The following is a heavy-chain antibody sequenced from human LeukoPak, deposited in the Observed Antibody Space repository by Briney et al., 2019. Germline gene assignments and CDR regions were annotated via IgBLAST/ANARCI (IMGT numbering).Heavy chain of an antibody. CDR2: IYSGGTT. CDR1: GLTVSNNF. J-gene: IGHJ6*02. V-gene: IGHV3-66*01. D-gene: IGHD6-6*01. Sequence: GGSLRLSCAASGLTVSNNFMSWARHAPGKGLERVSIIYSGGTTYYGDSVKGRFTISRDNSKNTLYLQMNSLRAEDTAVYYCATRARPGYYYGMDVWSQGTTVTVSS. CDR3: ATRARPGYYYGMDV.